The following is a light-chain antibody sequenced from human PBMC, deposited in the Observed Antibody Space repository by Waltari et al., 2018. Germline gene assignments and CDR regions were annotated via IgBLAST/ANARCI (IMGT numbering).Light chain of an antibody. CDR1: SSNIGSNT. Sequence: QSVLTQPPSVSGNPGPRVTISCSGSSSNIGSNTVNWYTQPPGTAPNLRIYSNNQRPSGVPDRISGSRSGTSASLAVSGLQSEDEADYYCAVWDGSLNAYVFGAGTKVTVL. V-gene: IGLV1-44*01. CDR3: AVWDGSLNAYV. J-gene: IGLJ1*01. CDR2: SNN.